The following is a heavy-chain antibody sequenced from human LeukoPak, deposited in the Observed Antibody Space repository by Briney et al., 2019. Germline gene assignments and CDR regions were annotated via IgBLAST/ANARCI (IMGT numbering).Heavy chain of an antibody. CDR2: IYPADSDT. D-gene: IGHD1-1*01. CDR1: GYSFPDYW. J-gene: IGHJ3*02. V-gene: IGHV5-51*01. CDR3: ARRGTAFDAFDI. Sequence: GESLQISCQASGYSFPDYWIGWVRPVPGKGLEWMGIIYPADSDTRYSPSFQGQVTISADKSNSAAYLQWSRLKASDTAMYYCARRGTAFDAFDIWGQGTMVTVSS.